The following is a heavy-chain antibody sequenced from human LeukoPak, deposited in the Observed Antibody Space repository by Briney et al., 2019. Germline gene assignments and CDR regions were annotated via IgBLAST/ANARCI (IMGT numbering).Heavy chain of an antibody. V-gene: IGHV5-51*01. J-gene: IGHJ4*02. CDR2: IFPGDSDT. CDR3: ASEYCSGGNCYFDY. CDR1: GYSFATYW. D-gene: IGHD2-15*01. Sequence: GESLKISCKGSGYSFATYWIGWVRQMPGQGLEWMGIIFPGDSDTRYSPSFQGQVTISADKSISTAYLQWSSLRASDTAIYYCASEYCSGGNCYFDYWGQGTLVTVSS.